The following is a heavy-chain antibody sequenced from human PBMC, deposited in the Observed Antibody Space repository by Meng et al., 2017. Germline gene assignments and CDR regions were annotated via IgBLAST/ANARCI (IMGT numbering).Heavy chain of an antibody. D-gene: IGHD3-22*01. CDR2: IRSKPYGGTP. Sequence: GESLKISCTASGFTFGDFAMSWFRQAPGKGLEWVGFIRSKPYGGTPEYAASVKGRFTMSRDDSESIAYLQMTSLETEDTAVYYCTVGRGYYYGLDYWGQGTLVTVSS. CDR3: TVGRGYYYGLDY. V-gene: IGHV3-49*03. J-gene: IGHJ4*02. CDR1: GFTFGDFA.